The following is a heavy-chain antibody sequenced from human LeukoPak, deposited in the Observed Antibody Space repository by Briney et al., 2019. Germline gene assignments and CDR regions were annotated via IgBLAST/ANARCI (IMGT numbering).Heavy chain of an antibody. Sequence: GESLKISCRGSGYSFDLYYIGWVRQVPGKGLEWMGIIYPGDSDTKYNPSFQGQVTMSADKSMNTAYLHWNNLKASDSATYYCARRRGSGYYSFDVWGQGTIVTVSS. D-gene: IGHD3-3*01. CDR3: ARRRGSGYYSFDV. CDR1: GYSFDLYY. J-gene: IGHJ3*01. CDR2: IYPGDSDT. V-gene: IGHV5-51*01.